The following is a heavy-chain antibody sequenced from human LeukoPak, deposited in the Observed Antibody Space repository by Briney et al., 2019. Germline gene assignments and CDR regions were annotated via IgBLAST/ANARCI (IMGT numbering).Heavy chain of an antibody. V-gene: IGHV3-9*01. D-gene: IGHD3-16*01. Sequence: GGSLSLSCAASGFTFDDYAMHWVRQARGKGLEWVSLISWNSGTIGYADSVKGRFTISRDNSKNTLYLQMNRLRAEDTAVYYCARAPYGDNGYTAEVADYWGQGTLVTVSS. J-gene: IGHJ4*02. CDR1: GFTFDDYA. CDR3: ARAPYGDNGYTAEVADY. CDR2: ISWNSGTI.